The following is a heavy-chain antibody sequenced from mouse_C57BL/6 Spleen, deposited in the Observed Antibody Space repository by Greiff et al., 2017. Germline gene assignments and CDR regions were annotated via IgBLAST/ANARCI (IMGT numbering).Heavy chain of an antibody. V-gene: IGHV1-69*01. CDR1: GYTFTSYW. J-gene: IGHJ2*01. Sequence: QVQLQQPGAELVMPGASVKLSCKASGYTFTSYWMHWVKQRPGQGLEWIGEIDPSDSYTNYNQKFKGNSTLTVDKSSSTAYMQLSSLTSEDSAVYYCARHYYGSFDYWGQGTTLTVSS. CDR3: ARHYYGSFDY. CDR2: IDPSDSYT. D-gene: IGHD1-1*01.